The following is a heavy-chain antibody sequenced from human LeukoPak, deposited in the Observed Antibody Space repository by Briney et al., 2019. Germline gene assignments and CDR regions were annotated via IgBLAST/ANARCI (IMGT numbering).Heavy chain of an antibody. V-gene: IGHV4-59*08. D-gene: IGHD3-16*02. CDR2: IYYSGST. CDR1: GGSISSYY. J-gene: IGHJ3*02. Sequence: PSETLSLTCTVSGGSISSYYWSWIRQPPGKGLEWIGYIYYSGSTNYNPSLKSRVTISVDTSKNQFSLKLSSVTAADTAMYYCARHSQWGVIPWTFDIWGQGTMVTVSS. CDR3: ARHSQWGVIPWTFDI.